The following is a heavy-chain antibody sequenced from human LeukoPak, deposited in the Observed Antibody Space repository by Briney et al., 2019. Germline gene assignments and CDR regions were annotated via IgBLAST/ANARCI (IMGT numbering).Heavy chain of an antibody. J-gene: IGHJ3*02. CDR1: GFTFSSYG. V-gene: IGHV3-33*01. D-gene: IGHD3-22*01. Sequence: GGSLRLSCAASGFTFSSYGMHWVRQAPGKGLEWVAVIWYDGSNKYYADSVKGRFTISRDNSKNTLYLQMNSLRAEDTAVYYCARDQYYYDSSGYYPDAIDIWGQGTVVTVSS. CDR2: IWYDGSNK. CDR3: ARDQYYYDSSGYYPDAIDI.